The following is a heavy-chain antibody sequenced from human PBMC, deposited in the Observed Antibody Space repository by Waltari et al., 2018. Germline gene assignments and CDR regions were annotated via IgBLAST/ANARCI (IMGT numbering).Heavy chain of an antibody. J-gene: IGHJ3*02. D-gene: IGHD3-22*01. CDR1: GYTFTSYA. CDR2: INAGNGNT. Sequence: QVQLVQSGAEVKKPGASVKVSCKASGYTFTSYAMYWVRQAHGQRLEWMGWINAGNGNTKYSQKFQGRVTITRDTSASTAYMELRSLRSEDTAVYYCARDNYYDSSGQGGNAFDIWGQGTMVTVSS. CDR3: ARDNYYDSSGQGGNAFDI. V-gene: IGHV1-3*01.